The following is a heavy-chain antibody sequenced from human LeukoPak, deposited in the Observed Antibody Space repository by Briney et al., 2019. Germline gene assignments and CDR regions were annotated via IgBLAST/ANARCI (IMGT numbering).Heavy chain of an antibody. CDR1: GYTFTSYY. D-gene: IGHD2-2*02. CDR3: AGPRYCSSTSCYTRDYYYGMDV. CDR2: INPSGGST. Sequence: ASVKVSCKASGYTFTSYYMHWVRQAPGQGLEWKGIINPSGGSTSYAQKFQGRVTMTRDTSTSTVYMELSSLRSEDTAVYYCAGPRYCSSTSCYTRDYYYGMDVWGQGTTVTVSS. J-gene: IGHJ6*02. V-gene: IGHV1-46*01.